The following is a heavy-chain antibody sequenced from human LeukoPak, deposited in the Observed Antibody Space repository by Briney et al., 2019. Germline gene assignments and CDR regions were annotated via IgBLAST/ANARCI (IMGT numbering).Heavy chain of an antibody. D-gene: IGHD2-15*01. CDR1: GFTFSTSP. Sequence: PGGSLRLSCAASGFTFSTSPMNWVRQPPGKGPAWVSYISSSCGTIYYADSVKGRFTISRDNAENSLYLQMNSLRAEDRAVYYCARGPGSGHYFDYWGQGTLVTVSS. CDR3: ARGPGSGHYFDY. J-gene: IGHJ4*02. CDR2: ISSSCGTI. V-gene: IGHV3-48*04.